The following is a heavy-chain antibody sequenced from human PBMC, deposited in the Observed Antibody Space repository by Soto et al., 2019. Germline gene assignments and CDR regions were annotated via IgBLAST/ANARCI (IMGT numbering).Heavy chain of an antibody. CDR3: AKDLDSYGPNDAFDI. CDR2: ISGSGGST. CDR1: GFTFSTYA. Sequence: PGGSLRLSCAASGFTFSTYAMSWVRHAPGKGLEWVSAISGSGGSTYYADSVKGRFTISRDNSKNTLYLQMNSLRAEDTAVYYCAKDLDSYGPNDAFDIWGQGTMVTVSS. J-gene: IGHJ3*02. V-gene: IGHV3-23*01. D-gene: IGHD2-21*01.